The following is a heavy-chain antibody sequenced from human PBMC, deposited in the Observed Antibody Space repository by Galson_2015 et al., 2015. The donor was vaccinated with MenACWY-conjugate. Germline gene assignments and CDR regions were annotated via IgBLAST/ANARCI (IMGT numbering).Heavy chain of an antibody. CDR1: GFTVSSNF. J-gene: IGHJ6*03. D-gene: IGHD2-15*01. V-gene: IGHV3-66*01. CDR3: AKDVYMDV. Sequence: SLRLSCAASGFTVSSNFMSWVRQAPGKGLEWVSVIHSGGSTYYADSVKGRFTISRDNAKNSLYLQMSRLRAEDTALYYCAKDVYMDVWGKGTTVSVSS. CDR2: IHSGGST.